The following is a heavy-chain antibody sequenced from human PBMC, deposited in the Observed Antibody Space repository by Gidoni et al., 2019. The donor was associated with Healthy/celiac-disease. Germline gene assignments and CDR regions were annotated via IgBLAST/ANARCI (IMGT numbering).Heavy chain of an antibody. CDR2: ISSSSSTI. J-gene: IGHJ4*02. V-gene: IGHV3-48*02. CDR1: GFTFSSYS. D-gene: IGHD1-26*01. Sequence: EVQLVESGGGLVQPGGSLRLSCAASGFTFSSYSMNWVRQAPGKGLEWVSYISSSSSTIYYADSVKGRFTISRDNAKNSLYLQMNSLRDEDTAVYYCAREDGSGSYSPFDYRGQGTLVTVSS. CDR3: AREDGSGSYSPFDY.